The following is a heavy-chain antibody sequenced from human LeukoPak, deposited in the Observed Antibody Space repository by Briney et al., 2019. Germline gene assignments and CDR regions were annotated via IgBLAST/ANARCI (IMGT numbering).Heavy chain of an antibody. CDR2: IHYTGST. V-gene: IGHV4-39*01. CDR1: GGSINSSNYY. CDR3: ARHYRTSWYGCLDP. J-gene: IGHJ5*02. Sequence: PSETLSLTCTVSGGSINSSNYYWGWIRQPPGKGLEWIGSIHYTGSTYYNPALKSRVTISVDGSKNQISLRLSTVTAPDMAVYYCARHYRTSWYGCLDPWGQGTLVTVSS. D-gene: IGHD6-13*01.